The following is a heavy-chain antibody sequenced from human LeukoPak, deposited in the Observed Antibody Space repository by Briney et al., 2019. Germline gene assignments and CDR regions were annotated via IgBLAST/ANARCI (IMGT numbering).Heavy chain of an antibody. CDR1: GYTFTSYY. J-gene: IGHJ3*02. Sequence: ASVKVSCKASGYTFTSYYMHWVRQAPGQGLEWMGIINPSGGSTSYAQKFQGRVTMTRDTSTSTVYMELSSLRSEDTAVYYCARVKGASNSWYRGAFDIWGQGTMFTVSS. CDR3: ARVKGASNSWYRGAFDI. D-gene: IGHD6-13*01. V-gene: IGHV1-46*03. CDR2: INPSGGST.